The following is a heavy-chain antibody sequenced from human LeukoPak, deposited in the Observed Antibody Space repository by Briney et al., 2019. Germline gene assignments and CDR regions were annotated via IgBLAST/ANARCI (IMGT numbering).Heavy chain of an antibody. CDR2: ISAYNGNT. V-gene: IGHV1-18*01. J-gene: IGHJ6*02. Sequence: VASVKVSCKASGYTFTSYGISWVRQAPGQGLEWMGWISAYNGNTNYAQKLQGRVTMTTDTSTSTAYMELRSLRSDDTAVYYCARDSPLLRNVVVPALWGYYYYGMDVWGQGTTVTVSS. CDR3: ARDSPLLRNVVVPALWGYYYYGMDV. D-gene: IGHD2-2*01. CDR1: GYTFTSYG.